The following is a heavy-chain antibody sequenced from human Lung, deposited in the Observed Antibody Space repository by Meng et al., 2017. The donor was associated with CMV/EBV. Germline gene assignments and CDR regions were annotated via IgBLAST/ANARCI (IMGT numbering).Heavy chain of an antibody. D-gene: IGHD3-3*01. V-gene: IGHV4-34*01. J-gene: IGHJ5*02. Sequence: SETLSLXXTVYGGSFSNYYWSWIRQPPGKGLEGIGEITHSGDTNYNPSLKSRVTVSADTSKNQFSLKLSSVTAADTAVYYCARAGLTVFGAWFDPWGQGPLVTVSS. CDR2: ITHSGDT. CDR1: GGSFSNYY. CDR3: ARAGLTVFGAWFDP.